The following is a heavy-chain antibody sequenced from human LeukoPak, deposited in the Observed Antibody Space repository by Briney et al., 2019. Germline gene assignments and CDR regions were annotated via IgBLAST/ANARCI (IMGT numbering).Heavy chain of an antibody. D-gene: IGHD3-3*01. CDR3: ARGGYYDFSYGMDV. CDR1: GFTFSDYY. V-gene: IGHV3-11*01. Sequence: GGSLRLSCAASGFTFSDYYMSWIRQAPGKGLEWVSYISSGSTIYYADSVKGRFTISRDNAKNSLYLQMNSLRAEDTAVYYCARGGYYDFSYGMDVWGQGTTVTVSS. J-gene: IGHJ6*02. CDR2: ISSGSTI.